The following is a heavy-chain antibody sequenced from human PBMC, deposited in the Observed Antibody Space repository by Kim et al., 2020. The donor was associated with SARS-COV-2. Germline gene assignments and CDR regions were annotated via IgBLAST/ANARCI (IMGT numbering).Heavy chain of an antibody. CDR2: ISGSGGST. CDR3: AAGVAYSSGWRAPTSLFDY. CDR1: GFTFSSYA. Sequence: GGSLRLSCAASGFTFSSYAMSWVRQAPGKGLEWVSAISGSGGSTYYADSVKGRFTISRDNSKNTLYLQMNSLRAEDTAVYYCAAGVAYSSGWRAPTSLFDYWGQGTLVTVSS. J-gene: IGHJ4*02. D-gene: IGHD6-19*01. V-gene: IGHV3-23*01.